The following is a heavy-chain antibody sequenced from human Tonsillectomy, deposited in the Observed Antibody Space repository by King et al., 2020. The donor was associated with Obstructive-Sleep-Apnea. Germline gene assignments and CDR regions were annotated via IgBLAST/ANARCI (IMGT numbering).Heavy chain of an antibody. CDR2: INSDGSST. Sequence: VQLVESGGGLVQPGGSLRLSCAASGFTFSSYWMHWVRQAPGKGLVWVSRINSDGSSTSYADSVKGRFTISRDNAKNTLYLQINSLRAGDTAVYYCASEVGGNLGDDYWGKGTLVTVSS. D-gene: IGHD1-26*01. V-gene: IGHV3-74*01. CDR3: ASEVGGNLGDDY. CDR1: GFTFSSYW. J-gene: IGHJ4*02.